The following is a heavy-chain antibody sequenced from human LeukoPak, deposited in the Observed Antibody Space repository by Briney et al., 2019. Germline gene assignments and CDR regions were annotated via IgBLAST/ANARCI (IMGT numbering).Heavy chain of an antibody. D-gene: IGHD4/OR15-4a*01. Sequence: SETLSRTCAVYGGSFSGYYWSWIRQPPGKGLEWIGEINHSGSTNYNPSLKSRVTISVDTSKNQFSLKLSSVTAADTAVYYCARRDDYGRYYFDYWGQGTLVTVSS. CDR3: ARRDDYGRYYFDY. CDR1: GGSFSGYY. V-gene: IGHV4-34*01. J-gene: IGHJ4*02. CDR2: INHSGST.